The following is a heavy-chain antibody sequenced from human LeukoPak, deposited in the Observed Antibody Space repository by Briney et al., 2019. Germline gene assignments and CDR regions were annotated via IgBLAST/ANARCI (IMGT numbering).Heavy chain of an antibody. CDR3: ARILTGYGSSYYYYGMDV. V-gene: IGHV4-59*08. D-gene: IGHD3-9*01. CDR1: GGSISSYY. J-gene: IGHJ6*02. CDR2: IYYSGST. Sequence: SETLSLTCTVSGGSISSYYWSWIRQPPGKGLEWIGYIYYSGSTNYNPSLKSRVTISVDTSKNQFSLKLSSVTAADTAVYYCARILTGYGSSYYYYGMDVWGQGPRSPSP.